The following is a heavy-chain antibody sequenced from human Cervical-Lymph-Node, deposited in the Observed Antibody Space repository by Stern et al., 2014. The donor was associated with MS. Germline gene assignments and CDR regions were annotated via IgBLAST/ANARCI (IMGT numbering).Heavy chain of an antibody. V-gene: IGHV4-31*03. CDR2: IYYSGST. D-gene: IGHD5-24*01. Sequence: MQLVESGPGLVKPSQTLSLTCTVSGGSISSGGYYWSWIRQHPGKGLEWIGYIYYSGSTYYNPSLKSRVTISVDTSKNQFSLKLSSVTAADTAVYYCARGGRDGYNYHYWGQGTLVTVSS. CDR1: GGSISSGGYY. J-gene: IGHJ4*02. CDR3: ARGGRDGYNYHY.